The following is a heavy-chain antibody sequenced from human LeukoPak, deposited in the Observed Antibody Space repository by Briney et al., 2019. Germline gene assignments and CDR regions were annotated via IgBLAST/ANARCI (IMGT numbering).Heavy chain of an antibody. V-gene: IGHV1-24*01. CDR3: AAMRLWFGELYHPQPFDY. CDR1: GYTLTELS. D-gene: IGHD3-10*01. CDR2: FDPEDGET. J-gene: IGHJ4*02. Sequence: GASVKVSCKVSGYTLTELSMHWVRQAPGKGLEWMGGFDPEDGETIYAQKFQGRVTMTEDTSTDTAYMELSSLRSEDTAVYYCAAMRLWFGELYHPQPFDYWGQGTLVTVSS.